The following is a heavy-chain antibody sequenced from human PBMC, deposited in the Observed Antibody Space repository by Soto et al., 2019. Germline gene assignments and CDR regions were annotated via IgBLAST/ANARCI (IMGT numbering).Heavy chain of an antibody. Sequence: VQLVQSGAEVKKPGASVILSCKASGYTFSAYYIHWVRQAPGQGLEWMGIINPTAGSTDYAQNFQGIVTMTRDTSASTVYMQMSSLTSEDAAVYYCARGDSSGYSDYWGQGTLVTVSS. D-gene: IGHD3-22*01. CDR2: INPTAGST. CDR3: ARGDSSGYSDY. CDR1: GYTFSAYY. J-gene: IGHJ4*02. V-gene: IGHV1-46*01.